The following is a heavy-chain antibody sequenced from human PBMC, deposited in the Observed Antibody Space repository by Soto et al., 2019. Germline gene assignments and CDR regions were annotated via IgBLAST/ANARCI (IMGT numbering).Heavy chain of an antibody. CDR1: GFTFSSYA. D-gene: IGHD5-12*01. CDR3: AKDLWEGDAITYYYYYMDV. V-gene: IGHV3-23*01. J-gene: IGHJ6*03. Sequence: GGSLRLSCAASGFTFSSYAMSWVRQAPGKGLEWVSAISGGGGSTYYADSVKGRFTISRDNSKNTLYLQMNSLRAEDTAVYYCAKDLWEGDAITYYYYYMDVWGKGTTVTVSS. CDR2: ISGGGGST.